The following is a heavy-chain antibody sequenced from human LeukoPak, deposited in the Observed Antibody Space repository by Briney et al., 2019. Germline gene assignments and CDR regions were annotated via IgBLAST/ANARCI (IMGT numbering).Heavy chain of an antibody. CDR3: ARGRGQCSSTSCRNWFDP. Sequence: SETLSLTCTVSGGSISSYYWSWIRQPPGKGLEWIGYIYYSGSTNYNPSLKSRVTISVDTSKNQFSLKLSSVTAADTAVYYCARGRGQCSSTSCRNWFDPWGQGTLVTVSS. CDR1: GGSISSYY. CDR2: IYYSGST. V-gene: IGHV4-59*01. J-gene: IGHJ5*02. D-gene: IGHD2-2*01.